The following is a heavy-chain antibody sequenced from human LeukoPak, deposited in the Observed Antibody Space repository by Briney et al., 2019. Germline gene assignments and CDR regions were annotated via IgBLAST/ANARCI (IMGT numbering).Heavy chain of an antibody. Sequence: SETLSLTCTVSGYSISSGYYWGWIRQPPGKGLEWIGSIYHSGSTYYNPSLKSRVTISVDTSKNQFSLKLSSVTAADTAVYYCARLGVATGFDPWGQGTLVTVSS. D-gene: IGHD5-12*01. CDR1: GYSISSGYY. J-gene: IGHJ5*02. V-gene: IGHV4-38-2*02. CDR2: IYHSGST. CDR3: ARLGVATGFDP.